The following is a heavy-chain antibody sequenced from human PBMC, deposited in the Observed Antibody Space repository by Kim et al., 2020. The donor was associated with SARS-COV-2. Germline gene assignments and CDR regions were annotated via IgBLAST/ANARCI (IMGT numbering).Heavy chain of an antibody. J-gene: IGHJ3*02. CDR3: ARVLQGYISAYAFDI. Sequence: GGSLRLSCAGSGFTFSDYYMSWIRQSPGKGLEWVSYISGVTSYTNYADSVKGRFTISRDNAKNSLFMQLNSLRAEDTAVYYCARVLQGYISAYAFDIWGQGTMVTVSS. CDR2: ISGVTSYT. D-gene: IGHD6-13*01. CDR1: GFTFSDYY. V-gene: IGHV3-11*05.